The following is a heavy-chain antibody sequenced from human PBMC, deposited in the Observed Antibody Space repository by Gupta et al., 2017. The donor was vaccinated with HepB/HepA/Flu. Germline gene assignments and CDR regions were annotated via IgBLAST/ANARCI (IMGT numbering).Heavy chain of an antibody. CDR2: MNSDGTDI. V-gene: IGHV3-74*01. J-gene: IGHJ4*02. CDR1: GFNLKNYW. CDR3: ASGERLQSGY. Sequence: EVQLVESGGGLVQPGRSLRLSCEASGFNLKNYWMHWVRQVPGGGLVWVSRMNSDGTDINYADSVKGRFIISRDNAKNTLYLQMRSLRADDSGLYYCASGERLQSGYWGQGTLVTVSS. D-gene: IGHD4-11*01.